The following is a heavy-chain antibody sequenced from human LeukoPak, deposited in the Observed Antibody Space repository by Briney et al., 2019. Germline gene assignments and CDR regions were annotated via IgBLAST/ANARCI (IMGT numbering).Heavy chain of an antibody. V-gene: IGHV3-23*01. CDR2: ISGTADRT. Sequence: GGSLRLSCAASGFTFNNYAMNWVRQAPGKGLERVSTISGTADRTYYADSVKGRFPVSRDNSKNTLSLQMNSLRAEDTAVYYCTKDHPVGYYYGSGSFFDYWGQGTLVTVSS. J-gene: IGHJ4*02. CDR1: GFTFNNYA. CDR3: TKDHPVGYYYGSGSFFDY. D-gene: IGHD3-10*01.